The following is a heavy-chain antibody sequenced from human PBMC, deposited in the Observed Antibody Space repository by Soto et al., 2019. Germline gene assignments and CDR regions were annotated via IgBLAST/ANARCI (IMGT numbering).Heavy chain of an antibody. CDR3: AHRRALLYSASRDHFDY. CDR1: GFSLSTSGVG. CDR2: IYWNDDK. V-gene: IGHV2-5*01. Sequence: QITLKESGPTLVKPTQTLTLTCTFSGFSLSTSGVGVGWVRQPPGKALEWLALIYWNDDKRYRPSLKSRLSITKDTSKNQVVLTMTNMDPVDTATYYCAHRRALLYSASRDHFDYWGQGTLVTVSS. D-gene: IGHD4-4*01. J-gene: IGHJ4*02.